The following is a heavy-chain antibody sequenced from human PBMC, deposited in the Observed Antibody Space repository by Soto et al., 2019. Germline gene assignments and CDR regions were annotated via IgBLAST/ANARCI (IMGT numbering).Heavy chain of an antibody. V-gene: IGHV1-8*01. J-gene: IGHJ5*02. CDR3: ARVGMELRFSWFDP. CDR1: GYTFTSYD. CDR2: MNPNSGNT. D-gene: IGHD1-7*01. Sequence: ASVKVSCKASGYTFTSYDINWVRQATGQGLEGMGWMNPNSGNTGYAQKFQGRVTMTRNTSISTAYMELSSLRSEDTAVYYCARVGMELRFSWFDPWGQGTLVTVSS.